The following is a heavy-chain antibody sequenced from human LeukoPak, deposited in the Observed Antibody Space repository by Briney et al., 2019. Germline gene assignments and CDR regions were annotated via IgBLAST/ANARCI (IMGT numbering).Heavy chain of an antibody. D-gene: IGHD3-10*01. Sequence: GGSLRLSCAASGFTFSSYWMHWVRQAPGKGLVWVSRINSDGSSTSYADSVKGRFTISRDNAKNSLYLQMNSLRAEDTAVYYCATYYGSGSYLNEYYFDYWGQGTLVTVSS. J-gene: IGHJ4*02. V-gene: IGHV3-74*01. CDR3: ATYYGSGSYLNEYYFDY. CDR1: GFTFSSYW. CDR2: INSDGSST.